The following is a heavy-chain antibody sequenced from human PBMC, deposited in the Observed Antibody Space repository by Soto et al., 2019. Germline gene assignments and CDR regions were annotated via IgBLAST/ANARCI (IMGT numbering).Heavy chain of an antibody. D-gene: IGHD2-21*02. Sequence: GGSLRLSCAASGFTFSSYGMHWVRQAPGKGLEWVAVISYDGSNKYYADSVKGRFTISRDNSKNTLYLQMNSLRAEDTAVYYCAKLIRGGNSLWYYYYGMDVWGQGTTVTVSS. V-gene: IGHV3-30*18. CDR3: AKLIRGGNSLWYYYYGMDV. CDR1: GFTFSSYG. J-gene: IGHJ6*02. CDR2: ISYDGSNK.